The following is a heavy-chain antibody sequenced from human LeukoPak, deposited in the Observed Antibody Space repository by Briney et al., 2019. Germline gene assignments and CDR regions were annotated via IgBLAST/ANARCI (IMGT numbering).Heavy chain of an antibody. Sequence: SETLTLTCTVSGGSISSGSYYWSWIRQPAGKGLEWIGRINTSGSTNYNPSLKSRVTISIDTSKNQFSLKLSSVTAADTAVYYCARGRWTSSNNNWFDPWGQGTLVTVSS. CDR3: ARGRWTSSNNNWFDP. J-gene: IGHJ5*02. CDR1: GGSISSGSYY. CDR2: INTSGST. V-gene: IGHV4-61*02. D-gene: IGHD2/OR15-2a*01.